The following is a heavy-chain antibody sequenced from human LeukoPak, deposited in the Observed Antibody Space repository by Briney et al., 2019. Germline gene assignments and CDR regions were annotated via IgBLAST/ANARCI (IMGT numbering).Heavy chain of an antibody. J-gene: IGHJ4*02. Sequence: GGSLRLFCAASGFTFSSYAMHWVRQAPGKGLEWVAVISYDGSNKYYADSVKGRFTISRDNSKNTLYLQMNSLRAEDTAVYYCARDWYSSSWPPDYWGQGTLVTVSS. CDR1: GFTFSSYA. CDR2: ISYDGSNK. V-gene: IGHV3-30-3*01. D-gene: IGHD6-13*01. CDR3: ARDWYSSSWPPDY.